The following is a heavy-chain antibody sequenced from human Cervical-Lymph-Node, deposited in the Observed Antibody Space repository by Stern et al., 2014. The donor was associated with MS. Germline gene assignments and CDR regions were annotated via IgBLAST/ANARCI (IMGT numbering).Heavy chain of an antibody. V-gene: IGHV7-4-1*02. CDR3: ATLSDSASYCDY. D-gene: IGHD4-11*01. J-gene: IGHJ4*02. Sequence: QMQLVQSGSELKKPGASVKISCKASGYSFSTYAMNWVRQAPGQGLEWMGWINTYTGDPTSAQGFTGRFVLSSDTSVSTAYLQINNLKAEDTAIYYCATLSDSASYCDYWGQGTLVTVSS. CDR1: GYSFSTYA. CDR2: INTYTGDP.